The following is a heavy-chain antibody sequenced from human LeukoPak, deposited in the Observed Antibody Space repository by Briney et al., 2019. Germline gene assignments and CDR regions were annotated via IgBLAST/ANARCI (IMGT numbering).Heavy chain of an antibody. CDR1: GDSISRSSYY. CDR3: ARKVSSGWAPFDY. V-gene: IGHV4-39*01. J-gene: IGHJ4*02. D-gene: IGHD6-19*01. Sequence: SETLSLTCTVSGDSISRSSYYWGWIRQPPGKTLEWIGNIHYSGSTYYNPSLKSRLTISVDTSKNQFSLKLSSVTAADTAVYYCARKVSSGWAPFDYWGQGTLVSVSS. CDR2: IHYSGST.